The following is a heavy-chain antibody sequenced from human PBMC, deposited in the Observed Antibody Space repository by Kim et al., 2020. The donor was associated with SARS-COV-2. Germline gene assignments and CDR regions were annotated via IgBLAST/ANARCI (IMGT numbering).Heavy chain of an antibody. CDR1: GGSFSRYY. V-gene: IGHV4-34*01. Sequence: SETLSLTCAVYGGSFSRYYWSWIRQPPGKGLEWIGEISQTGSTNYDPSLTSRVTMSVDTSKNQFSLNVNAVTAADTAVYYCARTTGGNCFDYWGQGILVT. J-gene: IGHJ4*02. CDR2: ISQTGST. D-gene: IGHD1-20*01. CDR3: ARTTGGNCFDY.